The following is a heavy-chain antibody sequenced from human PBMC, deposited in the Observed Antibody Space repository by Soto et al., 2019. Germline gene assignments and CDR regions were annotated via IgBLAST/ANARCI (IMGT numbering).Heavy chain of an antibody. CDR2: IRSKPNNYAT. J-gene: IGHJ4*02. D-gene: IGHD3-16*01. Sequence: PGGSLRLSCAASGFSFSVSAIHWVRQVSGKGLEWVGRIRSKPNNYATAYAASVKGRLTISRDDSKNTAYLQMNSLKTEDTAVYYCTRHLVDYWGLGTLVTVSS. CDR1: GFSFSVSA. CDR3: TRHLVDY. V-gene: IGHV3-73*01.